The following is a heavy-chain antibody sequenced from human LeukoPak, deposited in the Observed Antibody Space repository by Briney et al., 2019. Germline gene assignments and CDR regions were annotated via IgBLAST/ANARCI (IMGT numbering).Heavy chain of an antibody. V-gene: IGHV3-9*01. J-gene: IGHJ4*02. CDR1: GFTFDDYA. D-gene: IGHD3-3*01. Sequence: GGSLRLSCAASGFTFDDYAMHWVRQAPGKGLEWVSGISWNSGSIGYADSVKGRFTISRDNAKNSVYLQMNSLRAEETALYYCATGSIFGVVIMSRGRYFDYWGQGTLVTVSS. CDR3: ATGSIFGVVIMSRGRYFDY. CDR2: ISWNSGSI.